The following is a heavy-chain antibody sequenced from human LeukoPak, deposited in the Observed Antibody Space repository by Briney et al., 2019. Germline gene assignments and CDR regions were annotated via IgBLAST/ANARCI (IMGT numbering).Heavy chain of an antibody. CDR3: ARRNAYCSSSSCSRASYYYYGMDV. J-gene: IGHJ6*02. CDR1: GFTFSSYG. CDR2: ISGSGGNT. V-gene: IGHV3-23*01. Sequence: GGSLRLSCAASGFTFSSYGMSWVRQAPGKGLEWVSAISGSGGNTYYADSVKGRFTISRDNSKNTLYLQMNSLRAEDTAVYYCARRNAYCSSSSCSRASYYYYGMDVWGQGTTVTVSS. D-gene: IGHD2-2*01.